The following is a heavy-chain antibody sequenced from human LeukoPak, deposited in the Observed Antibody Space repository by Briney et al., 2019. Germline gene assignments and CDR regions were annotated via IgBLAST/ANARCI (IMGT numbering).Heavy chain of an antibody. CDR1: SASISSTNHN. V-gene: IGHV4-39*01. D-gene: IGHD3-16*01. CDR2: IYFSGTS. CDR3: ARHAWGLNAFDV. J-gene: IGHJ3*01. Sequence: SETLSLTCAVSSASISSTNHNWGWLRQPPGKGPEWIGNIYFSGTSYYNPSLKSRVIISVDTSKSQFSLKLNSVTAADTAVYYCARHAWGLNAFDVWGRGTMVIVSS.